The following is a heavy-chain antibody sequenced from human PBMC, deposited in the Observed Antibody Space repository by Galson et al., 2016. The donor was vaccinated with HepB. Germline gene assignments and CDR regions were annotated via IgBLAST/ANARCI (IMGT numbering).Heavy chain of an antibody. CDR1: GFTFSNYA. CDR2: ISGSDGGT. Sequence: SLRLSCAASGFTFSNYAMSWVRQAPGKGLEWVSSISGSDGGTYYADSVKGRFTISRDNSKSTLYLQMNSLSAEDTAVYYCAKVRSHYDSFDFWGQGTMVTVSS. CDR3: AKVRSHYDSFDF. V-gene: IGHV3-23*01. J-gene: IGHJ3*01.